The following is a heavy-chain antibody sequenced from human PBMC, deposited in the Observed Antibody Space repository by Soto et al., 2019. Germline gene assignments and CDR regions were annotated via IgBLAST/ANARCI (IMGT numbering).Heavy chain of an antibody. CDR1: GYTFTAYG. CDR3: ASRGYDFWSGLDP. V-gene: IGHV1-3*04. J-gene: IGHJ5*02. D-gene: IGHD3-3*01. CDR2: INTGNGHT. Sequence: ASVKVSCKASGYTFTAYGIHWVRQSPGQRLEWMGWINTGNGHTKYSQKFQGRVTITRDTSARTAYMELNSLRSEDTAVYYCASRGYDFWSGLDPWGQGTLVTVSS.